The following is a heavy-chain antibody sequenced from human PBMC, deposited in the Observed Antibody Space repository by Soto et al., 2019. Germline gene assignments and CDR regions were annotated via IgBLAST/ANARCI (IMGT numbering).Heavy chain of an antibody. CDR3: ARHVPSGPGNYYYMDV. V-gene: IGHV4-39*01. CDR1: GGSISSSSYY. CDR2: IYYSGST. Sequence: SETLSLTCTVSGGSISSSSYYWGWIRQPPGKGLEWIGSIYYSGSTYYNPSLKSRVTISVDTSKNQFSLKLSSVTAADTAVYYCARHVPSGPGNYYYMDVWGKGTTVTVSS. J-gene: IGHJ6*03. D-gene: IGHD3-10*02.